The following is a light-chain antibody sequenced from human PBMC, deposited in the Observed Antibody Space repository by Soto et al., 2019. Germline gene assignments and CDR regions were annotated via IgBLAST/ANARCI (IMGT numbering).Light chain of an antibody. Sequence: SVLTQPASVSGSPGQSITISCTGTSSDVGASIFVSWYQQHPGKAPKLMIYAVSSRPSGVSYRFSGSKSGNTASLTISGLQAEDEADYYCSSYTTNSSYVFGTGTKLTVL. CDR1: SSDVGASIF. V-gene: IGLV2-14*01. CDR2: AVS. CDR3: SSYTTNSSYV. J-gene: IGLJ1*01.